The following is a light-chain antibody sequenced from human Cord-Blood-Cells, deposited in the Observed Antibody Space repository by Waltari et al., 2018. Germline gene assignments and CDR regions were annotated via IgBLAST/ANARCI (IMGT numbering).Light chain of an antibody. Sequence: EIVLTQSPGTLSLSPGERATLSCRASPSVSSSYLAWYQQKPGQAPRLLIYGASSRATGIPDRFSGSRSGTDFTLTISRLEPEDVAVYYCQQYGSSPPYTFGQGTKLEIK. CDR3: QQYGSSPPYT. CDR1: PSVSSSY. V-gene: IGKV3-20*01. CDR2: GAS. J-gene: IGKJ2*01.